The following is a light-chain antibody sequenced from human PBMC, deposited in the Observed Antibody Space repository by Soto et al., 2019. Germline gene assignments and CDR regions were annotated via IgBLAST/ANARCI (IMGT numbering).Light chain of an antibody. CDR1: QDIRSA. Sequence: AIQLTQSPSSLYASVGDRVTITCRAGQDIRSALAWYQQKPGKPPKLLIYDASSLESGVTSRFSGSGSGTDFTLTISSLQPEDFATYYCQQFINYPTVGPGTKLDIK. J-gene: IGKJ3*01. V-gene: IGKV1D-13*01. CDR2: DAS. CDR3: QQFINYPT.